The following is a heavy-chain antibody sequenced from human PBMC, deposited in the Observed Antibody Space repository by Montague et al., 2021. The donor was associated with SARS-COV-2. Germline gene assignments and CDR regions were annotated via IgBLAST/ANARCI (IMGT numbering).Heavy chain of an antibody. CDR2: IYSNDDK. Sequence: PALVKPTQTLTLTCTFSGFSLSTPNVGVGWIRQPPGKALEWLALIYSNDDKRYSPSLQSRLTITKDTSKNQVVLSLTNVDPVDTATYCCAHLIRYYDIFTGIPFDYWGQGTQVTVSS. CDR3: AHLIRYYDIFTGIPFDY. V-gene: IGHV2-5*01. J-gene: IGHJ4*02. CDR1: GFSLSTPNVG. D-gene: IGHD3-9*01.